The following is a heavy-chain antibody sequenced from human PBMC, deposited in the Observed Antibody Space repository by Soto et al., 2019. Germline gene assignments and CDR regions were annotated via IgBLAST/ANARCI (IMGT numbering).Heavy chain of an antibody. CDR1: GGSFSGYY. CDR2: INHSGST. CDR3: ARGWGEDIVVVPAAEDYYYYGMDV. Sequence: SETLSLTCAVYGGSFSGYYWSWIRQPPGKGLEWIGEINHSGSTNHNPSLKSRVTISVDTSKNQFSLKLSSVTAADTAVYYCARGWGEDIVVVPAAEDYYYYGMDVWGQGTTVT. D-gene: IGHD2-2*01. J-gene: IGHJ6*02. V-gene: IGHV4-34*01.